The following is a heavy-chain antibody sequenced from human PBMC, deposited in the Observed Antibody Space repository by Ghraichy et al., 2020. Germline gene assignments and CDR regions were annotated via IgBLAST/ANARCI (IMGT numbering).Heavy chain of an antibody. V-gene: IGHV3-15*01. CDR2: IKDKIDGGTT. J-gene: IGHJ4*02. D-gene: IGHD3-22*01. CDR1: GFTFRNAW. CDR3: TTMRYDRSGKPDF. Sequence: ETLSLTCAASGFTFRNAWMTWVRQAPGKGLEWVGRIKDKIDGGTTDYAAPVRGRFTISRDDSKDMLYLQMNSLKKEDTAVYYCTTMRYDRSGKPDFWGQGTLVSVSS.